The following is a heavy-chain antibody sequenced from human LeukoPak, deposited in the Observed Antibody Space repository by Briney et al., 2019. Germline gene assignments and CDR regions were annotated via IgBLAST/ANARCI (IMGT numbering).Heavy chain of an antibody. V-gene: IGHV3-23*01. D-gene: IGHD1-26*01. CDR2: ISGSSGST. J-gene: IGHJ3*02. CDR1: GFTFSSYS. Sequence: PGGSLRLSCAASGFTFSSYSMNWVRQAPGKGLEWVSAISGSSGSTYYADSVKGRFTISRDNSKNTLYLQMNSLRAEDTAVYYCARFKPSEWELHGPDAFGIWGQGTMVTVSS. CDR3: ARFKPSEWELHGPDAFGI.